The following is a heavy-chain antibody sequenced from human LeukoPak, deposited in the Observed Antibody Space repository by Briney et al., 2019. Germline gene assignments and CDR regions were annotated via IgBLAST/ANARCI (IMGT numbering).Heavy chain of an antibody. V-gene: IGHV1-69*13. Sequence: GGSVKVSCMASGGTLSSYAISGVRQAPGQGREWMGGIIPIFGTANYAQRFQGRVTSTADESTSTAYMELSSLRSEDTAVNYCARDPGNYWGQGTLVTVSS. CDR2: IIPIFGTA. J-gene: IGHJ4*02. CDR1: GGTLSSYA. CDR3: ARDPGNY.